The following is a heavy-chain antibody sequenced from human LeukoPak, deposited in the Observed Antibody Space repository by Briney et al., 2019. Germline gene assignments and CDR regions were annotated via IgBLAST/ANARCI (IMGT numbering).Heavy chain of an antibody. CDR2: VSISSGTI. CDR3: ARAMSTFGGVRNYFDP. J-gene: IGHJ4*02. D-gene: IGHD3-16*01. CDR1: GFTFSGHN. V-gene: IGHV3-48*04. Sequence: PGGSLRLSCAASGFTFSGHNMNWVRQAPGKGLEWISFVSISSGTIYYADSVKGRFRISRDNAKSSLDLEMNSLRAEDTAVYYCARAMSTFGGVRNYFDPWGQGTLVTVSS.